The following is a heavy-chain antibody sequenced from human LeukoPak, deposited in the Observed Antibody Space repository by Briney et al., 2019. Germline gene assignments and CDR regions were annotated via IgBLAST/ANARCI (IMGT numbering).Heavy chain of an antibody. J-gene: IGHJ5*02. Sequence: SETLSLTCTVSGGSISSSSYYWGWIRQPPGKGLEWIGYIYNSGTTNYNPSLKSRVAISRDTSKNQFSLKLSSVTAADTAVYYCAGSLLGYSFNNWFDPWGQGILVAVSS. D-gene: IGHD5-18*01. CDR1: GGSISSSSYY. CDR2: IYNSGTT. CDR3: AGSLLGYSFNNWFDP. V-gene: IGHV4-61*05.